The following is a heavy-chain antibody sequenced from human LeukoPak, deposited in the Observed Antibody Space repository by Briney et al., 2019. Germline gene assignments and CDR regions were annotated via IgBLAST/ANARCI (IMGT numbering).Heavy chain of an antibody. CDR2: ISSSGDST. CDR3: AKESLRGHSYGFDY. D-gene: IGHD5-18*01. V-gene: IGHV3-23*01. Sequence: PGGSLRLSCAASRFTFSSYAMNWVRQAPGKGLEWVSAISSSGDSTYYADSVKGRFTISRDNSKNTLYLHMNSLRAEDTAVYYCAKESLRGHSYGFDYWGQGTLVTVSS. J-gene: IGHJ4*02. CDR1: RFTFSSYA.